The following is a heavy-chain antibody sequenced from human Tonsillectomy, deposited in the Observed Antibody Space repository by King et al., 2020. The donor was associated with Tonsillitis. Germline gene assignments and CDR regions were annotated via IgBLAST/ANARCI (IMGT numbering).Heavy chain of an antibody. J-gene: IGHJ3*01. D-gene: IGHD6-13*01. CDR3: ARESVAAAGAFDV. Sequence: VQLVESGGGLVQPGGSLRLSCAASGFTFSSFWMTWVRQAPGRGLEWVANIKQDGGEKYSVDSVKGRFTISRDNANNSLYLQMNSLGAEDTAVYFCARESVAAAGAFDVWGQGTMVTVSS. CDR2: IKQDGGEK. CDR1: GFTFSSFW. V-gene: IGHV3-7*03.